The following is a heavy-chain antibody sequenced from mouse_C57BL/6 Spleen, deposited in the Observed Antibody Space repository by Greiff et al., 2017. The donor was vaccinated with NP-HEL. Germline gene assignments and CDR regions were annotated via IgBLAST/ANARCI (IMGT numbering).Heavy chain of an antibody. CDR2: ISYSGST. V-gene: IGHV3-8*01. CDR1: GYSITSDY. J-gene: IGHJ3*01. Sequence: VQLQESGPGLAKPSQPLSLTCSVTGYSITSDYWNWIRKFPGNKLEYMGYISYSGSTYYNPSLKSRISITRDTSKIQYYLQLNSVTTEDTATYYCAMGDSSGYAWFAYWGQGTLVTVSA. D-gene: IGHD3-2*02. CDR3: AMGDSSGYAWFAY.